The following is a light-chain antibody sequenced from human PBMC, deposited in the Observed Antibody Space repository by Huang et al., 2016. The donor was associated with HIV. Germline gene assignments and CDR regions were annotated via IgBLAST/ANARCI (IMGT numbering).Light chain of an antibody. J-gene: IGKJ4*01. V-gene: IGKV1-39*01. CDR2: AAS. CDR1: QTIITY. Sequence: DIQMTQSPSSLSASVGDRVTISCRASQTIITYLNWYQQKPGKAPKLLIYAASSLQSGVPSRFRGNGSGTDFTLTISSLQPEDFATYYCQQSYSTPRLTFGGGTKVDIK. CDR3: QQSYSTPRLT.